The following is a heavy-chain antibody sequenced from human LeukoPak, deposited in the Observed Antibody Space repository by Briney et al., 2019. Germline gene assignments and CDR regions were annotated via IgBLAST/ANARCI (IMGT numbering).Heavy chain of an antibody. CDR1: GFTFSSYA. D-gene: IGHD3-16*02. J-gene: IGHJ5*02. V-gene: IGHV3-23*01. CDR2: ISGSGGST. Sequence: PGGSLRPSCAASGFTFSSYAMSWVRQAPGKGLEWVSAISGSGGSTYYADSVKGRFTISRDNSKNTLYLQMNILRAEDTAVYYCARVLVSRPYYDYVWGSYRYLSNWFDPWGQGTLVTVSS. CDR3: ARVLVSRPYYDYVWGSYRYLSNWFDP.